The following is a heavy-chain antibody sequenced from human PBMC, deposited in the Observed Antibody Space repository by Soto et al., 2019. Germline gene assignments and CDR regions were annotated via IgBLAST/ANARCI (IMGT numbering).Heavy chain of an antibody. CDR1: GFTFSDYY. Sequence: PGGSLRLSCAASGFTFSDYYMSWIRQAPGKGLEWVSYISSSSSYTNYADSVKGRFTISRDNAKNSLYLQMNSLRAEDTAVYYCARMRSYGMDVWGQGTTVTVPS. CDR3: ARMRSYGMDV. J-gene: IGHJ6*02. V-gene: IGHV3-11*06. CDR2: ISSSSSYT.